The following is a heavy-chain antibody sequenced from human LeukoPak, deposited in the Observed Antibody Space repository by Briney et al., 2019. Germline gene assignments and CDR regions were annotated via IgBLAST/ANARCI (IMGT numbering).Heavy chain of an antibody. CDR2: IGSGSVPI. J-gene: IGHJ3*02. Sequence: GGSLRLSCAASGFTFSTYSMNWVGQAPGKGLEWVSYIGSGSVPIYYADSVKGRFTISRENAKNSLYLQMNSLRDEDTAVYFCVRYKGRGKVTTDAFDMWGLGTLVTVSS. CDR1: GFTFSTYS. V-gene: IGHV3-48*02. CDR3: VRYKGRGKVTTDAFDM. D-gene: IGHD2-21*02.